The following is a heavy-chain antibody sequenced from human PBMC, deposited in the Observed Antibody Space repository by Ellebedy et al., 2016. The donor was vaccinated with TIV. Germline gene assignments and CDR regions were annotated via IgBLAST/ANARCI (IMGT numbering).Heavy chain of an antibody. CDR1: GFTFSSYW. D-gene: IGHD2-2*01. CDR3: AREFLGYCSSTSCQTSYYYYMDV. V-gene: IGHV3-7*01. Sequence: GGSLRLXXAASGFTFSSYWMSWVRQAPGKGLEWVANIKQDGSEKYYVDSVKGRFTISRDNAKNSLYLQMNSLRAEDTAVYYCAREFLGYCSSTSCQTSYYYYMDVWGKGTTVTVSS. CDR2: IKQDGSEK. J-gene: IGHJ6*03.